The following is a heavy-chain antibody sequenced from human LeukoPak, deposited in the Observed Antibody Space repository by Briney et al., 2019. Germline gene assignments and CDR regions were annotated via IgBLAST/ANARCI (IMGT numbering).Heavy chain of an antibody. CDR2: SSGSGVGT. D-gene: IGHD3-16*01. V-gene: IGHV3-23*01. CDR1: GITFSSHA. J-gene: IGHJ6*03. CDR3: AKTLTDYYMDV. Sequence: GGSLRLSCAASGITFSSHAMTWVRQAPGKGLEWVSASSGSGVGTYYADSVKGRFSISRDNSRNTMYLQMNSLRAEDTAVYYCAKTLTDYYMDVWGKGTTVTVSS.